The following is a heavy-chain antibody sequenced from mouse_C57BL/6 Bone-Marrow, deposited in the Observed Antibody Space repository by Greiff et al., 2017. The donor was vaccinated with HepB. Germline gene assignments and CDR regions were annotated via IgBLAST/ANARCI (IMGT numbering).Heavy chain of an antibody. CDR3: ARPDYPFDY. Sequence: EVQLQQSGAELVRPGSSVKMSCKTSGYTFTSYGINWVKQRPGQGLEWIGYIYIGNGYTEYYEKFKGKATLTSDTSSSTAYMQLSSLTSEDSAIYFCARPDYPFDYWGQGTTLTVSS. CDR2: IYIGNGYT. J-gene: IGHJ2*01. D-gene: IGHD2-4*01. V-gene: IGHV1-58*01. CDR1: GYTFTSYG.